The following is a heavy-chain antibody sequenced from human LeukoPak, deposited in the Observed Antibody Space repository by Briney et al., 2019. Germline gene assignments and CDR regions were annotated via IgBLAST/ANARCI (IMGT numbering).Heavy chain of an antibody. V-gene: IGHV1-8*01. CDR2: MNPNSGNT. CDR1: GYTFTSYD. Sequence: ASVKVSCKASGYTFTSYDINWVRQATGQGLEWMGWMNPNSGNTGYAQKFQGRVTMTRDTSTSTVYMELSSLRSEDTAVYYCAREGGSSSRYSGYDWAGYGFDPWGQGTLVTVSS. CDR3: AREGGSSSRYSGYDWAGYGFDP. J-gene: IGHJ5*02. D-gene: IGHD5-12*01.